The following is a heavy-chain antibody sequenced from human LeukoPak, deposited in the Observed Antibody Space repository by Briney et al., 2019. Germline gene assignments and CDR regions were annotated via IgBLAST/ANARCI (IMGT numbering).Heavy chain of an antibody. J-gene: IGHJ6*03. CDR3: ARGGYSYGYVPYYYYYMDV. Sequence: GGSLRLSCAASGFTFSSYGMHWVRQAPGKGLEWVAFIRYDGSNKYYADSVKGRFTISRDNSKNTLYLQMNSLRAEDTAVYYCARGGYSYGYVPYYYYYMDVWGKGTTVTISS. D-gene: IGHD5-18*01. V-gene: IGHV3-30*02. CDR2: IRYDGSNK. CDR1: GFTFSSYG.